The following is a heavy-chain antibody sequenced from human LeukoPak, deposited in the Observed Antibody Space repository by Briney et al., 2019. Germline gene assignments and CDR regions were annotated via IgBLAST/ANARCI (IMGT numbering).Heavy chain of an antibody. D-gene: IGHD2-2*01. CDR3: ARVQGYCSSSTCYFDAFDI. Sequence: GGSLRLSCAASGFTFTSYNMNWVRQAPGKGLEWVSSISSSSSFIYYADSVRGRFTISRDNAKNSLFLQMNSLRAEDTAMFYCARVQGYCSSSTCYFDAFDIWGQGTMVTVSS. CDR1: GFTFTSYN. CDR2: ISSSSSFI. J-gene: IGHJ3*02. V-gene: IGHV3-21*01.